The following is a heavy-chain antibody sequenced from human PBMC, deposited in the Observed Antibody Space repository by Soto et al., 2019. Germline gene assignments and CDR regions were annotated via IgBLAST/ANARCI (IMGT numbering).Heavy chain of an antibody. CDR3: TTESYSTMIVVRFDY. V-gene: IGHV3-15*07. J-gene: IGHJ4*01. CDR1: SVTFSNAW. D-gene: IGHD3-22*01. Sequence: WGSLRLCCAASSVTFSNAWINVVRQAPGKGLEWVGRIKSKTDGGTTDFAAPVKGRFAISRDDSKDMVYLQMNSLKTEDTGIYCTTESYSTMIVVRFDYWGHGTLVTVSS. CDR2: IKSKTDGGTT.